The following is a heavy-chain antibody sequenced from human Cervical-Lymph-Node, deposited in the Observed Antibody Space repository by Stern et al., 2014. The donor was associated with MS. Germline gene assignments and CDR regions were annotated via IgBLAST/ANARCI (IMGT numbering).Heavy chain of an antibody. CDR2: INRDGTTI. V-gene: IGHV3-74*03. J-gene: IGHJ4*02. CDR3: TKDTYGPEDY. Sequence: EVQLVESGGGLVQPGGTLRLSCVASGFTFRTYWMHWVCHGQGTGRAWVARINRDGTTITHADSVKGRFTISRDNAKNTLYLQMNSLRVEDTAVYYCTKDTYGPEDYWGQGTSVTVSS. D-gene: IGHD3-10*01. CDR1: GFTFRTYW.